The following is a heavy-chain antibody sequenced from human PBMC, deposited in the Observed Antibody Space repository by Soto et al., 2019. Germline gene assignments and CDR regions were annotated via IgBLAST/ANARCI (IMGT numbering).Heavy chain of an antibody. CDR1: GFTFSSYG. V-gene: IGHV3-30*18. CDR2: ISYDGSNK. D-gene: IGHD3-3*01. Sequence: QVQLVESGGGVVQPGRSLRLSCAASGFTFSSYGMHWVRQAPGKGLEWVAVISYDGSNKYYVDSVKGRFTIPRDNSKNTLNLKINSLRAEDTVFYYGAKDGLLFLEWLSYFAYGGQGPLVPFSS. J-gene: IGHJ4*02. CDR3: AKDGLLFLEWLSYFAY.